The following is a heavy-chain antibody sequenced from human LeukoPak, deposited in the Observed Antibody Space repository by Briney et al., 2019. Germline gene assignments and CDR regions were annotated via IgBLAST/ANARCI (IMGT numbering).Heavy chain of an antibody. V-gene: IGHV3-23*01. Sequence: GGSLSLSCAASGFTFSSYAMSWVRQAPGKGLEWVSAISGSGGSTYYADSVKGRCTISRDNSKNTLYLQMNSLRAEDTAVYYCAKSIEDYDFWSGYSWGQGTLVTVSS. D-gene: IGHD3-3*01. CDR2: ISGSGGST. J-gene: IGHJ5*02. CDR1: GFTFSSYA. CDR3: AKSIEDYDFWSGYS.